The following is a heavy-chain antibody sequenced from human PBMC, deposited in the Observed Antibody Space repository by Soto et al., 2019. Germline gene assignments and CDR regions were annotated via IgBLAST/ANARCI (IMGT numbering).Heavy chain of an antibody. Sequence: ASVKVSCKASGYMFTNYAMHWVRQAPGQRLEWMGRINAGNGNTEYSQKFQGRVTITSDTSASKAYMELSSLRSEATAVYFCARVGAYYYETYGMDVWGQGTTVTVSS. CDR3: ARVGAYYYETYGMDV. CDR2: INAGNGNT. V-gene: IGHV1-3*01. J-gene: IGHJ6*02. CDR1: GYMFTNYA. D-gene: IGHD3-22*01.